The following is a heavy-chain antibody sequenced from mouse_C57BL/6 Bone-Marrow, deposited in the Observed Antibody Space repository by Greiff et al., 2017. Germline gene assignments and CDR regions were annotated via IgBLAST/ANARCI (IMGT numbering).Heavy chain of an antibody. D-gene: IGHD4-1*01. CDR3: ARSNWAFDY. Sequence: VQLKQSGAELVRPGASVKLSCTASGFNIKDDYMHWVKQRPEQGLEWIGWIDPENGDTEYASKFQGKATITADTSSNTAYMQLSSLTSEDSAVYYCARSNWAFDYWGQGTTLTVSS. CDR1: GFNIKDDY. CDR2: IDPENGDT. V-gene: IGHV14-4*01. J-gene: IGHJ2*01.